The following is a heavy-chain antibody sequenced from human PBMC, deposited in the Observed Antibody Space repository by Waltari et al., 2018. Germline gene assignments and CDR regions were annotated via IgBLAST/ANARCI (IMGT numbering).Heavy chain of an antibody. Sequence: EVQLVESGGGLVQPGGSLRLSCAASGFTFSSHWMHWVRQAPGKGLGWVSCIKSDESSTRYADSVKGRFTISRDNAKNTLYLQMNSLRAEDTAVYYCARDGVGAGHDLDYWGQGTLVTVSS. CDR3: ARDGVGAGHDLDY. CDR2: IKSDESST. J-gene: IGHJ4*02. D-gene: IGHD1-26*01. CDR1: GFTFSSHW. V-gene: IGHV3-74*01.